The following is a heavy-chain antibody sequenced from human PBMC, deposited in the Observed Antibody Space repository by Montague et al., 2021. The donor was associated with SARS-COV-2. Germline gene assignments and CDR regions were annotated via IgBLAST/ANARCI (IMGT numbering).Heavy chain of an antibody. CDR3: ARQGSGRYDNWFDS. Sequence: SETLSLTCTVSGGSISSSSYYWGWICQPQGKGLEWIGSINCSGNNYYNPSLKSRVPISVDTSKNQFSLKLSSVTAADTAVYYWARQGSGRYDNWFDSWGQGTLVTVSS. V-gene: IGHV4-39*01. J-gene: IGHJ5*01. D-gene: IGHD1-26*01. CDR2: INCSGNN. CDR1: GGSISSSSYY.